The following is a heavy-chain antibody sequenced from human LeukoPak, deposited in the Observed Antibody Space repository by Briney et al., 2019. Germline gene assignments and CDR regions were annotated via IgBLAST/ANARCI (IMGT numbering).Heavy chain of an antibody. CDR1: GGTFSSYA. D-gene: IGHD3-22*01. Sequence: GASVKVSCKASGGTFSSYAISWVRQTPGQGLEWMGGIIPIFGPANYAQKFQGRVTITADKSTSTAYMELSSLRSEDTAVYYCASYYYDSSGYIGGYWGQGTLVTVSS. V-gene: IGHV1-69*06. CDR3: ASYYYDSSGYIGGY. J-gene: IGHJ4*02. CDR2: IIPIFGPA.